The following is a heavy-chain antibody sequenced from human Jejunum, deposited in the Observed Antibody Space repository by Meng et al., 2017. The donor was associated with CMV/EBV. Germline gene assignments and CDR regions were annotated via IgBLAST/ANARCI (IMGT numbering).Heavy chain of an antibody. D-gene: IGHD2-2*02. J-gene: IGHJ4*02. Sequence: SLPTRPWWRWVRQSPERGLEWIGELSPTEARPYNPSLKSRVTISVDRSKNHFSLMLNSVTAADTAVYYCARGHCTKTICYTGALDFWGQGTLVTVSS. CDR2: LSPTEAR. CDR3: ARGHCTKTICYTGALDF. CDR1: SLPTRPW. V-gene: IGHV4-4*02.